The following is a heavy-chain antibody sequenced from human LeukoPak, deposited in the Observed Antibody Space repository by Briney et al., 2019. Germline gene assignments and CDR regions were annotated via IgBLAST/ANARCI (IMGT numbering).Heavy chain of an antibody. J-gene: IGHJ4*01. V-gene: IGHV4-59*01. Sequence: SETLSLTCTVSGDSIRSSYWSWIRQPPGETLEWVGYIYYSGSANYNPSLKDRVSMSVDTSKNQLSLRLSSVTAADTAVYYCARERGGQRTGQFDQWGHVILVTVSS. CDR1: GDSIRSSY. D-gene: IGHD1-1*01. CDR2: IYYSGSA. CDR3: ARERGGQRTGQFDQ.